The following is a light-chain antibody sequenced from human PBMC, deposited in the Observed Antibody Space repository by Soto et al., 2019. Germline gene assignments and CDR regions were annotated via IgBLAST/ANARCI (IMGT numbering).Light chain of an antibody. CDR3: FSKISGFVYG. Sequence: QAALAEPGSLSGSFGQSITISCSGPNTDLGVYGYVSWYQHQPGKAPKLLIYDVNNRPSGISDRFSGSKSGDTASLTISGLQAEDEADYFCFSKISGFVYGFGTGTKVTVL. V-gene: IGLV2-14*01. CDR2: DVN. CDR1: NTDLGVYGY. J-gene: IGLJ1*01.